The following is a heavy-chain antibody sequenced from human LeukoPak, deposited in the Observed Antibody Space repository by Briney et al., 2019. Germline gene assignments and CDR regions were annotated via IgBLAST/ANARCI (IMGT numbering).Heavy chain of an antibody. D-gene: IGHD5-24*01. CDR3: ARDSRVPDGYNHYFDY. CDR2: IYYSGGT. CDR1: GGSISSYY. V-gene: IGHV4-59*01. Sequence: PSETLSLTCTVSGGSISSYYWSWIRQPPWKGLEWIGYIYYSGGTNYNPSLKSRVTISVDTSKNQFSLKLRSVTAADSAVYYCARDSRVPDGYNHYFDYWGQGTLVTVSS. J-gene: IGHJ4*02.